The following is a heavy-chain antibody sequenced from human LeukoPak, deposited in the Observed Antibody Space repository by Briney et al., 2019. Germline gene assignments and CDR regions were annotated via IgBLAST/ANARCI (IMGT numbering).Heavy chain of an antibody. CDR2: IYHSGST. J-gene: IGHJ4*02. CDR1: GGSISSGIYS. Sequence: PSQTLSLTCAVSGGSISSGIYSWNWIRQPPGKGLEWIGYIYHSGSTSYNPSLKSRVTILVDRSKNQFSLKLSSVTAADTAVYYCARDNGDYPYYFDFWGQGTLVTVSS. CDR3: ARDNGDYPYYFDF. D-gene: IGHD4-17*01. V-gene: IGHV4-30-2*01.